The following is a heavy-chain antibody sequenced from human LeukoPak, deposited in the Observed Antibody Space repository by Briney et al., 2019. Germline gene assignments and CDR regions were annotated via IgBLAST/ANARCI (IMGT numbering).Heavy chain of an antibody. CDR1: GGSFSGYY. CDR3: ARSVCSSTSCYDY. V-gene: IGHV4-34*01. D-gene: IGHD2-2*01. Sequence: SETLSLTCAVYGGSFSGYYWSWIRQPPGKGLEWIGEINHSGSTNYNPSLKRRFTISVDTSKNPFSLKLSSVTAADTAVYYCARSVCSSTSCYDYWGQGTLVTVSS. J-gene: IGHJ4*02. CDR2: INHSGST.